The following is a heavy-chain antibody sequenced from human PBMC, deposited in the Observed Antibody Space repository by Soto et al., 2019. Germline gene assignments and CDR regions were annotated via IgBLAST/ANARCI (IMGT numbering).Heavy chain of an antibody. J-gene: IGHJ6*02. CDR3: TWDLDYYYKMGV. D-gene: IGHD1-26*01. CDR1: GFTFNMYW. V-gene: IGHV3-74*01. CDR2: INDDGTFT. Sequence: EVQLVESGGGVIQPGGSLRLSCTASGFTFNMYWMHWVRQVAGKGLVWVSRINDDGTFTDYADSVKGRFTISRDNARDTLYLQMNSPKTEDTALYRCTWDLDYYYKMGVWGRGTTVSVSS.